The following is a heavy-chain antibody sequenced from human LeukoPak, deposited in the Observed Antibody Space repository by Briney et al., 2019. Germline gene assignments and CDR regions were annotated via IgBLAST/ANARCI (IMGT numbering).Heavy chain of an antibody. J-gene: IGHJ2*01. CDR3: ARDNERRLTAAGTAAFDL. D-gene: IGHD6-13*01. CDR1: GASITSRIW. V-gene: IGHV4-4*02. Sequence: SETLSLTCVVSGASITSRIWWSWVRQPPGKGLEWIGEISHTGSIDYTPSLKSRATISLDKSKNQLSLNLTSVPAADTAMYDCARDNERRLTAAGTAAFDLWGRGTLVTVSS. CDR2: ISHTGSI.